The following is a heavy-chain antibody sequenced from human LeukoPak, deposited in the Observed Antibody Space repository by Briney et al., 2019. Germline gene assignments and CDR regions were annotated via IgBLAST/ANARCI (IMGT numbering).Heavy chain of an antibody. CDR2: VSASGGST. CDR3: ARVAGYSSGWYYDY. Sequence: PGGSLRLSCEASGFTFSTYAMSWVRQAPGKGLEWVSAVSASGGSTYFADSVKGRFTISRDNAKNSLYLQMNSLRAEDTAVYYCARVAGYSSGWYYDYWGQGTLVTVSS. CDR1: GFTFSTYA. J-gene: IGHJ4*02. V-gene: IGHV3-23*01. D-gene: IGHD6-19*01.